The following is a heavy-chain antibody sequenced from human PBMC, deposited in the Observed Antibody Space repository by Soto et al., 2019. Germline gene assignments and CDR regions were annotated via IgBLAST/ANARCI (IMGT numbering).Heavy chain of an antibody. CDR2: IVVGSGNT. CDR1: GFTFTSSA. D-gene: IGHD2-15*01. CDR3: AATEDYCSGGSCYFIN. Sequence: SVKVSCKASGFTFTSSAMQWVRQARGQRLEWIGWIVVGSGNTNYAQKFQERVTITRDMSTSTAYMELSSLRSEDTAVYYCAATEDYCSGGSCYFINWGQGTLVTVSS. J-gene: IGHJ4*02. V-gene: IGHV1-58*02.